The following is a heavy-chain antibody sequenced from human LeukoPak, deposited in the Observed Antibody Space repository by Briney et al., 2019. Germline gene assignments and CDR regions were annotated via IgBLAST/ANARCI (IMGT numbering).Heavy chain of an antibody. Sequence: PSETLSLTCTVSGYSISSGYYWGWIRQPPGKGLVWIGIIYHSGSTYYNPSLKSRVTIPVDTSKNQSSLKLSSVTAADTAVYYCARDGRRGTTVTLNYFDYWGQGTLVTVSS. CDR1: GYSISSGYY. V-gene: IGHV4-38-2*02. CDR2: IYHSGST. D-gene: IGHD4-11*01. CDR3: ARDGRRGTTVTLNYFDY. J-gene: IGHJ4*02.